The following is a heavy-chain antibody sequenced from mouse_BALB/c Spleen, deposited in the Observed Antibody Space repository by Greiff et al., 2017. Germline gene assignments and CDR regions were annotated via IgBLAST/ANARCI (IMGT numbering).Heavy chain of an antibody. D-gene: IGHD1-1*01. CDR1: GYTFSSYW. V-gene: IGHV1-9*01. CDR2: ILPGSGST. Sequence: QVQLQQSGAELMKPGASVKISCKATGYTFSSYWIEWVKQRPGHGLEWIGEILPGSGSTNYNEKFKGKATFTADTSSNTAYMQLSSLTSEDSAVYYCARKLLYYYAMDYWGQGTSVTVSS. J-gene: IGHJ4*01. CDR3: ARKLLYYYAMDY.